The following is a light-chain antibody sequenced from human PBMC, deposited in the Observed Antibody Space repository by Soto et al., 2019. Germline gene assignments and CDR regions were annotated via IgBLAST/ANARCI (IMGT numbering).Light chain of an antibody. J-gene: IGKJ4*01. Sequence: EIVLTQSPGTLSLSPGERATLSCRASQSVSYSYLAWYQQKPGQAPRLLICGASNRATGIPDRFSGSGSGTDFTLTISRLEPEDFAVYDCQQYGSSPALTFGGGTKVDIK. CDR1: QSVSYSY. V-gene: IGKV3-20*01. CDR2: GAS. CDR3: QQYGSSPALT.